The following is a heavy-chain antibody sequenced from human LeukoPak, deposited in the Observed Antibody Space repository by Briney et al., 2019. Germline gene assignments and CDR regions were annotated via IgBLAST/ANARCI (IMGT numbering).Heavy chain of an antibody. CDR1: GASISSTNW. Sequence: SETLSLTCAISGASISSTNWWIWVRQPPGKGLEWIGEMHHSGRTNYNPSLKSRITVSVDKSKNQVFLRLNSVAAADTALYYCARAQEGCSRASCYLEPWGQGTLVTVSS. CDR3: ARAQEGCSRASCYLEP. J-gene: IGHJ5*02. CDR2: MHHSGRT. D-gene: IGHD2-2*01. V-gene: IGHV4-4*02.